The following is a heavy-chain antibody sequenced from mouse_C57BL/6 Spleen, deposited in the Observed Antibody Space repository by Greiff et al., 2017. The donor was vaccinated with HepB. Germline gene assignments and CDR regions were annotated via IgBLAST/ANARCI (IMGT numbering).Heavy chain of an antibody. V-gene: IGHV1-42*01. D-gene: IGHD2-2*01. CDR2: INPSTGGT. J-gene: IGHJ2*01. Sequence: EVKLMESGPELVKPGASVKISCKASGYSFTGYYMNWVKQSPEKSLEWIGEINPSTGGTTYNQKFKAKATLTVDKSSSTAYMQLKSLTSEDSAVYYCAKRGNYGYDYWGQGTTLTVSS. CDR1: GYSFTGYY. CDR3: AKRGNYGYDY.